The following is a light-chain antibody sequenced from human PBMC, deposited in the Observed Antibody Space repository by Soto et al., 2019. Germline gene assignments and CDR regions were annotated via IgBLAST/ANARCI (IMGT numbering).Light chain of an antibody. CDR2: GVT. CDR1: NSDIGGYNY. V-gene: IGLV2-14*01. J-gene: IGLJ2*01. CDR3: SSYTSITIVV. Sequence: QSALTQPASVSGSPGQSITISCTGTNSDIGGYNYVSWYRHHPGKAPKLMIYGVTNRPSGVSNRFSGSKPGNTASLTISGLQEEDEADYYCSSYTSITIVVFGGGTKLTVL.